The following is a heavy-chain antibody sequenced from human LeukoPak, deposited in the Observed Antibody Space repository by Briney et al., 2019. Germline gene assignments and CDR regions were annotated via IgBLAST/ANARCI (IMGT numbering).Heavy chain of an antibody. D-gene: IGHD5-12*01. CDR1: GFTDGSYW. J-gene: IGHJ4*02. V-gene: IGHV3-7*01. CDR2: IQKDGSEK. CDR3: ARDSGNSGYDVHDY. Sequence: PGGSLGLSCAASGFTDGSYWMTWVPQGPGKGLEWVANIQKDGSEKNYVDSVKGRFTISRDNAKNTLYLQMNSLRAEDTAVYYCARDSGNSGYDVHDYWGQGTLVTVSS.